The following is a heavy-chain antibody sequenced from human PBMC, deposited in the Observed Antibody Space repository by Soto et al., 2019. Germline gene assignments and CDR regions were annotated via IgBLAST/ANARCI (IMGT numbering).Heavy chain of an antibody. V-gene: IGHV4-34*02. CDR3: ARSVLRFFPYSYYGMDV. Sequence: QVHLQQWGGGLLKPSETLSLRCVVYDGSFSGSSWNWVRQAPGKGLEWIGEITESGSVNYNPSLKSSVSISLDSSKNHFSLNLTSLTAADTAVYYCARSVLRFFPYSYYGMDVWGQGTSGTVSS. J-gene: IGHJ6*02. D-gene: IGHD3-3*01. CDR2: ITESGSV. CDR1: DGSFSGSS.